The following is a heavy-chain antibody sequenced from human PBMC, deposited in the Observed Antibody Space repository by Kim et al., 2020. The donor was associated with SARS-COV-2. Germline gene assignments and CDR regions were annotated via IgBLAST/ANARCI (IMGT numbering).Heavy chain of an antibody. CDR3: AKELVAAADTYYYGMDV. V-gene: IGHV3-23*01. J-gene: IGHJ6*02. D-gene: IGHD6-13*01. Sequence: VKGRFTISRDNSKNTLYLQMNSLRAEDTAVYYCAKELVAAADTYYYGMDVWGQGTTVTVSS.